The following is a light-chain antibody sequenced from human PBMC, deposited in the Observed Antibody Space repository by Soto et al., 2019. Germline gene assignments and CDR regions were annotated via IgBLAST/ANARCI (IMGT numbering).Light chain of an antibody. CDR2: HAS. V-gene: IGKV1-5*03. CDR3: QQYNSYCSYT. CDR1: QSISSW. J-gene: IGKJ5*01. Sequence: DIQMTQSPSTLSASLGDRVTITCRASQSISSWLAWYQHKPGNAPTLLIYHASSLETAVPPRFSGSGSGTEFTLPISSMQPADFATYYCQQYNSYCSYTFGQGTRLEIK.